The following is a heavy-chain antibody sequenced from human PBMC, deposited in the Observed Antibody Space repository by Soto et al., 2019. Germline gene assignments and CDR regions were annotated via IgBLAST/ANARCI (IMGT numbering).Heavy chain of an antibody. CDR1: GFIFTSYG. Sequence: QVQLVESGGGVVQPGWSLRLSCAASGFIFTSYGMHWVRQAPGKGLEWVAGISHDGTNKYYGDSVKGRFTISRDISKNTRYLQMNSLRDEDRAVYYCAKARGYSSGPHDHYYGMDVWGQGTTVTVSS. J-gene: IGHJ6*02. V-gene: IGHV3-30*18. CDR3: AKARGYSSGPHDHYYGMDV. CDR2: ISHDGTNK. D-gene: IGHD5-18*01.